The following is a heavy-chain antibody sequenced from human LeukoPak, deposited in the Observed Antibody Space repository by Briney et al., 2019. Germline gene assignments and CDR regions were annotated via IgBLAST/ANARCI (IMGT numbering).Heavy chain of an antibody. CDR2: IIPILGIA. V-gene: IGHV1-69*04. CDR1: GGTFSSYA. CDR3: ARAPWDSSSSEFDY. D-gene: IGHD6-13*01. J-gene: IGHJ4*02. Sequence: SVKVSCKASGGTFSSYAISWVRQAPGQGLEWMGRIIPILGIANYAQKFQGRVTITADKSTSTAYMELSSLRSEDTAVYYCARAPWDSSSSEFDYWGQGTLVTVSS.